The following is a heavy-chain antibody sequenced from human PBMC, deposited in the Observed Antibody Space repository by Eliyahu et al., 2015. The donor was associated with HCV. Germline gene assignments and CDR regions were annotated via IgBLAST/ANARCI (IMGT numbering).Heavy chain of an antibody. CDR3: ATDGGTAEYHFDN. CDR2: ISTSSNPI. J-gene: IGHJ4*02. V-gene: IGHV3-48*01. Sequence: EVQLVESGGGLVQPGGSLRLXCAAXGFNFNFXSMNWVRPAPGEGLEWVSYISTSSNPIYYADSVKGRFTISRDNAKKALYLQMNSLRAEDTAVYYCATDGGTAEYHFDNWGQGTLVTVSS. CDR1: GFNFNFXS. D-gene: IGHD4-23*01.